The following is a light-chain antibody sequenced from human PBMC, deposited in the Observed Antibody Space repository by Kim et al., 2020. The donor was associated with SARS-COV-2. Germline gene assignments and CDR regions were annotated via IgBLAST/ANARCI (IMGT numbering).Light chain of an antibody. Sequence: EIVLTHSPDFQSVTPKEKVTITCRASQSIGSSLHWYQQKPDQSPKLLIKYASQSFSGVPSRFSGSGSGTDFTLTINSLEAEDAATYYCHQSSNLPWTFGQGTKVDIK. CDR1: QSIGSS. V-gene: IGKV6-21*01. CDR2: YAS. J-gene: IGKJ1*01. CDR3: HQSSNLPWT.